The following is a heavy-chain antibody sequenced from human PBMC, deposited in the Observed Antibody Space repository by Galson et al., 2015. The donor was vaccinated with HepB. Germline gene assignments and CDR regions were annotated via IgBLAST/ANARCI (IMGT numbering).Heavy chain of an antibody. CDR1: GFTFDDYA. J-gene: IGHJ3*02. V-gene: IGHV3-9*01. Sequence: SLRLSCAASGFTFDDYAMHWVRQAPGKGLEWVSGISWNSGSIGYADSVKGRFTISRDNAKNSLYLQMNSLRAEDTALYYCAKVYGDADAFDIWGQGTMVTVSS. D-gene: IGHD4-17*01. CDR2: ISWNSGSI. CDR3: AKVYGDADAFDI.